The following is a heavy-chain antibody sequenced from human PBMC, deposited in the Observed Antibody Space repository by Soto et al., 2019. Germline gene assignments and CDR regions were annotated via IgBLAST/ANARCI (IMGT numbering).Heavy chain of an antibody. Sequence: EVQLLESGGGLVQPGGSLRLSCAASGFTFSSYAMSWVRQAPGKGLEWVSAISGSGGSTYYADSVKGRFTISRDNSKNTLYLQMNRLGAEDTAVYYCAKDGRGGGDHDYWGQGTLVTVSS. CDR1: GFTFSSYA. J-gene: IGHJ4*02. CDR3: AKDGRGGGDHDY. V-gene: IGHV3-23*01. D-gene: IGHD1-26*01. CDR2: ISGSGGST.